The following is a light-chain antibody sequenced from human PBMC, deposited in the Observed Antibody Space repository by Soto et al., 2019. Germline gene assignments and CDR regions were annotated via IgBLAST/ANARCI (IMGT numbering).Light chain of an antibody. CDR3: QTWGNGFQV. CDR1: SGHSSYA. CDR2: LNNDGSH. J-gene: IGLJ2*01. Sequence: QSVLTQSPSASASLGASVKLTCTLSSGHSSYAIAWHQKQPGKGPRYLMDLNNDGSHTKGDGIPDRFSGASSGAERDLIISSLQSEDEAAYYCQTWGNGFQVFGGGTKLTVL. V-gene: IGLV4-69*01.